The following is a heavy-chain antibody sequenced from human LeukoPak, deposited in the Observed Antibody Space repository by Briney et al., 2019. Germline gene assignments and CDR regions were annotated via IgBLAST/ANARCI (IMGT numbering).Heavy chain of an antibody. D-gene: IGHD4-4*01. J-gene: IGHJ4*02. CDR2: INHSGST. CDR3: ARGSSTVTSELYSS. CDR1: GGSFSGYY. V-gene: IGHV4-34*01. Sequence: SETLSLTCAVYGGSFSGYYWSWIRQPPGEGLEWIGEINHSGSTNYNPSLKSRVTISVDTSKNQFSLKLSSVTAADTAVYYCARGSSTVTSELYSSWGQGTLVTVSS.